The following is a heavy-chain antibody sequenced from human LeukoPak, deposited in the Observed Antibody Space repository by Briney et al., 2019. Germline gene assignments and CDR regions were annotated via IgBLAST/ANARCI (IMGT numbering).Heavy chain of an antibody. D-gene: IGHD4-17*01. Sequence: GASVKVSCKASGYTFTGYYMHWVRQAPGQGLEWMGGIIPIFGTANYAQKFQGRVTITADKSTSTAYMELSSLRSEDTAVYYCARGYGDYYYYYMDVWGKGTTVTVSS. CDR2: IIPIFGTA. CDR3: ARGYGDYYYYYMDV. CDR1: GYTFTGYY. J-gene: IGHJ6*03. V-gene: IGHV1-69*06.